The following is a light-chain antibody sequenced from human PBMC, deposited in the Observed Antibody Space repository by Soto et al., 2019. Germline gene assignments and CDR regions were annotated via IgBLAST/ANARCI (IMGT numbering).Light chain of an antibody. CDR3: QSYDSSLSVV. CDR1: SSNIGAGYD. CDR2: DNN. Sequence: QSVLTQPPSVSGAPGQRVTISCTGSSSNIGAGYDVHWYQQLPGTAPKLLIYDNNNRPSGVPHRFSGSKFGTSASLAITGLQAEDEADYYCQSYDSSLSVVFGGGTKLTVL. V-gene: IGLV1-40*01. J-gene: IGLJ2*01.